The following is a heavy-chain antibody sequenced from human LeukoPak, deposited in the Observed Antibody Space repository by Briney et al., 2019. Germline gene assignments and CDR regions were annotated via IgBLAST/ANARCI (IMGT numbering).Heavy chain of an antibody. CDR3: ARVGPRYYYYMDV. Sequence: SETLSLTCTVSGYSISSGYYWGWIRQPPGKGLEWIGSIYHSGSTNYNPSLKRRVTISVDTSKNQFSLKLSSVTAADTAVYYCARVGPRYYYYMDVWGKGTTVTVSS. J-gene: IGHJ6*03. D-gene: IGHD6-6*01. CDR2: IYHSGST. CDR1: GYSISSGYY. V-gene: IGHV4-38-2*02.